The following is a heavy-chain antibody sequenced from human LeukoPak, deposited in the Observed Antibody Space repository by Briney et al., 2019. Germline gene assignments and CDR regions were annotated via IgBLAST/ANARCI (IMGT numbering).Heavy chain of an antibody. CDR2: IYYSGST. CDR1: GGSISSSSYY. D-gene: IGHD2-2*01. J-gene: IGHJ3*02. Sequence: SETLSLTCTVSGGSISSSSYYWGWIRQPPGKGLEWIGSIYYSGSTYYNPSLKSRVTISVDTSKNQFSLKLSSVTAADTAVYYCARGYCSSTRCLHAFDIWGQGTMVTVSS. V-gene: IGHV4-39*01. CDR3: ARGYCSSTRCLHAFDI.